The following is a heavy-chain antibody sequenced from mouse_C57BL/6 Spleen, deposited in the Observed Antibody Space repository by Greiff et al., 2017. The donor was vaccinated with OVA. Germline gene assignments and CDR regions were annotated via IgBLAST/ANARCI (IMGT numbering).Heavy chain of an antibody. CDR2: IYPSDSET. V-gene: IGHV1-61*01. CDR1: GYTFTSYW. J-gene: IGHJ2*01. CDR3: ARSYYYGSRFDY. D-gene: IGHD1-1*01. Sequence: QVQLQQPGAELVRPGSSVKLSCKASGYTFTSYWMDWVKQRPGQGLEWIGNIYPSDSETHYNQKFKDKATLTVAKSSSTAYMQLSSLTSEDSEVYDCARSYYYGSRFDYWVHGTTLTVSS.